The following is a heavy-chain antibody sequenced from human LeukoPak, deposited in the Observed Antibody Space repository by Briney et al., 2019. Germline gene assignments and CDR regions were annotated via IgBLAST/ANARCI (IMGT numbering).Heavy chain of an antibody. CDR2: INQNGGVK. V-gene: IGHV3-7*03. J-gene: IGHJ4*02. CDR3: TRTVNSASDF. CDR1: GGSISSSSYY. Sequence: ETLSLTCTVSGGSISSSSYYWGWIRQPPGKGLEWMATINQNGGVKYYVDSVKGRFTISRDNAKTSLFLQMNSLRIDDTAMYYCTRTVNSASDFWGQGTLVTVSS. D-gene: IGHD4-23*01.